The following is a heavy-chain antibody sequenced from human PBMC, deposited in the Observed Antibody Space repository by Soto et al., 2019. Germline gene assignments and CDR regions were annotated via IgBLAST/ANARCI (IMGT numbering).Heavy chain of an antibody. CDR3: ARRVFGVVTMNMDV. D-gene: IGHD3-3*01. CDR2: ISGSGGST. V-gene: IGHV3-23*01. CDR1: GFTFSSYA. J-gene: IGHJ6*03. Sequence: GESLKISCAASGFTFSSYAMSWVRQAPGKGLEWVSAISGSGGSTYYADSVKGRFTISRDNSKNTLYLQMNSLRAEDTAVYYCARRVFGVVTMNMDVWGKGTTVTVAS.